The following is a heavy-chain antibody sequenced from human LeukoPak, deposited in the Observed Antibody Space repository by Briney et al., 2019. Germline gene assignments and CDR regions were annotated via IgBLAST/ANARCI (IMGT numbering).Heavy chain of an antibody. J-gene: IGHJ3*01. CDR1: GFTFSSYN. CDR2: ISSSSSYI. CDR3: AKDLIGELNAFDV. V-gene: IGHV3-21*01. D-gene: IGHD1-26*01. Sequence: GGSLRLSCIASGFTFSSYNMNWVRQAPGKGLEWVSCISSSSSYIYYADSMKGRFTISRDDAKNSLYLQMNSLRAEDTAVYYCAKDLIGELNAFDVWGQGTMVTVSS.